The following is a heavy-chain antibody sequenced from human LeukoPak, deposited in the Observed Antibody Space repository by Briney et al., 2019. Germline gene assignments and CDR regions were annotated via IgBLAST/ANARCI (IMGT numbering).Heavy chain of an antibody. CDR3: ARGYCSSTSCYDAFDI. CDR2: INPNSGGT. CDR1: RYTFTGYY. D-gene: IGHD2-2*01. V-gene: IGHV1-2*02. J-gene: IGHJ3*02. Sequence: GASVKVSCKASRYTFTGYYMHWVRQAAGQGLEWMGWINPNSGGTNYAQKFQGRVTMTRDTSISTAYMELSRLRSDDTAVYYCARGYCSSTSCYDAFDIWGQGTMVSVPS.